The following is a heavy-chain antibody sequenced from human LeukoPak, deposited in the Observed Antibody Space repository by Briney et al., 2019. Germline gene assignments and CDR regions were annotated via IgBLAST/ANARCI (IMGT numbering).Heavy chain of an antibody. J-gene: IGHJ4*02. V-gene: IGHV5-51*01. D-gene: IGHD2-15*01. CDR2: IYPGDSDT. CDR1: GCTFFNYY. CDR3: ARLGGPHSPFDN. Sequence: GESLKISCKGSGCTFFNYYIGWVRQMPGKGLEWMGIIYPGDSDTRYSRSFQGQVTISADKSLRTAYLQWRSLKASDTGLYFCARLGGPHSPFDNWGQGTRVIVSS.